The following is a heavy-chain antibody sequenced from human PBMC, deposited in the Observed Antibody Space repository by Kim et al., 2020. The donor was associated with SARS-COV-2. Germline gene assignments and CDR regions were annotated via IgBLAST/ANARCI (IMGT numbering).Heavy chain of an antibody. J-gene: IGHJ4*02. Sequence: GGSLRLSCAASGFTFSSYCMHWVRQAPGKGLEWVAVISYDGSNKYYADSVQGRFTISRDNSKNTLYLQMNSLRAEDTAIYYCSKDLTRTTFYSSSTGGPLDFWGQGTRVTFSS. CDR2: ISYDGSNK. CDR3: SKDLTRTTFYSSSTGGPLDF. D-gene: IGHD6-6*01. CDR1: GFTFSSYC. V-gene: IGHV3-30*18.